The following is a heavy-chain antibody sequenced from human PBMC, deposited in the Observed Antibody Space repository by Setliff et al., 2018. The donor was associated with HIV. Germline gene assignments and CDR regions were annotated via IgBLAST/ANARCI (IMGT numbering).Heavy chain of an antibody. CDR1: GGSISSSSYS. V-gene: IGHV4-39*07. Sequence: SETLSLTCSVSGGSISSSSYSWGWIRQPPGKGLEYIGSIYNSGRTYYNPSLMSRVTISVDTSKSQFSLKLSSVTAADTAVYYCAREAMFGVVPDDGNDAFDIWGQGTMVTVSS. J-gene: IGHJ3*02. CDR3: AREAMFGVVPDDGNDAFDI. CDR2: IYNSGRT. D-gene: IGHD3-3*01.